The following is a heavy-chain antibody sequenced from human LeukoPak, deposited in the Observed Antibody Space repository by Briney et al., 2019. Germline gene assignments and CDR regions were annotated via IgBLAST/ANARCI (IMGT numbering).Heavy chain of an antibody. J-gene: IGHJ4*02. D-gene: IGHD1-1*01. CDR2: ISSSGSSI. Sequence: GGSLRLSCAASGFTFNSHEMNWVRQAPGKGLEWVSCISSSGSSIYYADSVKGRFTISRDNAKNSLYLQMNSLRAEDTAVYYCARGLQLERSFDYWGQGTLVTVSS. CDR3: ARGLQLERSFDY. CDR1: GFTFNSHE. V-gene: IGHV3-48*03.